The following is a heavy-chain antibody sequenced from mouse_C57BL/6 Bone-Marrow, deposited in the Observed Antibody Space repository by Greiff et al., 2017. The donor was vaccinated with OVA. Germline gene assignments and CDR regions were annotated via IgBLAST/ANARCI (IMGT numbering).Heavy chain of an antibody. J-gene: IGHJ2*01. Sequence: VHLVESGAELARPGASVKLSCKASGYTFTSYGISWVKQRTGQGLEWIGEIYPRSGNTYYNEKFKGKATLTADKSSSTAYMELRSLTSEDSAVYFCARRTGTLFDYWGQGTTLTVSS. CDR1: GYTFTSYG. CDR3: ARRTGTLFDY. V-gene: IGHV1-81*01. CDR2: IYPRSGNT. D-gene: IGHD4-1*01.